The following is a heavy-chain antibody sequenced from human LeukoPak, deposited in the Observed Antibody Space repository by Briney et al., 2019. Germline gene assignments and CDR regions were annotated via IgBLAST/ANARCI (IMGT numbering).Heavy chain of an antibody. D-gene: IGHD3-10*01. CDR1: GGSISSCY. CDR2: IYYSGST. Sequence: SETLSLTCTVSGGSISSCYWSRIRQPPGKGLEWIGYIYYSGSTNYNPSLKSRVTISVDTSKNQFSLKLSSVTAADTAVYYCARSTMVRGVITNDAFDIWGQGTMVTVSS. CDR3: ARSTMVRGVITNDAFDI. V-gene: IGHV4-59*01. J-gene: IGHJ3*02.